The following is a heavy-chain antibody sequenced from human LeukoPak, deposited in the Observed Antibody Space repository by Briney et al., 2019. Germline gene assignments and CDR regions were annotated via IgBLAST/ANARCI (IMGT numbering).Heavy chain of an antibody. CDR2: ISSNGGST. D-gene: IGHD3-9*01. CDR3: ARAAGYDILTGYYMEDYYFDY. CDR1: GFTFSSYA. Sequence: PGGSLRLSCAASGFTFSSYAMHWVRQAPGKGLEYVSAISSNGGSTYYANSVKGRVTISRDNSKNTLYLQMGSLRAEDMAVYYCARAAGYDILTGYYMEDYYFDYWGQGTLVTVSS. J-gene: IGHJ4*02. V-gene: IGHV3-64*01.